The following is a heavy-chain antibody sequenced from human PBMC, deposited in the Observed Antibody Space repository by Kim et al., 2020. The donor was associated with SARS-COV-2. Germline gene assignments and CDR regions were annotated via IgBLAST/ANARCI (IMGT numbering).Heavy chain of an antibody. D-gene: IGHD6-13*01. J-gene: IGHJ5*02. V-gene: IGHV4-59*01. Sequence: PSLKSRVTISVATSKNQFSLKLSSVTAADTAVYYCAREGGSSWYERWFDPWGQGTLVTVSS. CDR3: AREGGSSWYERWFDP.